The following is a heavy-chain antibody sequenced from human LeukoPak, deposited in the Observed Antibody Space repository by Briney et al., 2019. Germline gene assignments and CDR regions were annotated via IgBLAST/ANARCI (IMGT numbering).Heavy chain of an antibody. CDR2: INPDGSGK. CDR1: GFRFSGYW. J-gene: IGHJ4*02. Sequence: GGSLRLSCEASGFRFSGYWLNWIRQAPGQGLEWVANINPDGSGKYYVDSVKGRFTISRDDAKNSLYLQMNSLRAEDTAVYYCAGGANWGQGTPVTVSS. V-gene: IGHV3-7*04. CDR3: AGGAN.